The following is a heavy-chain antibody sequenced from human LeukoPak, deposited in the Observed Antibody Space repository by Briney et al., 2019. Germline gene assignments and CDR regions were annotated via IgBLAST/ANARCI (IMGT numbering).Heavy chain of an antibody. CDR3: ARAGAVAGRAYYYYYMDV. J-gene: IGHJ6*03. CDR2: IHYSGDT. Sequence: SETLSLTCTVSGASISSYYWTWIRQPPGKGLEWIGYIHYSGDTKCNPSLKSRVTISVDTSKNQFSLKLSSVTAADTAVYYCARAGAVAGRAYYYYYMDVWGKGTTVTVSS. V-gene: IGHV4-59*08. CDR1: GASISSYY. D-gene: IGHD6-19*01.